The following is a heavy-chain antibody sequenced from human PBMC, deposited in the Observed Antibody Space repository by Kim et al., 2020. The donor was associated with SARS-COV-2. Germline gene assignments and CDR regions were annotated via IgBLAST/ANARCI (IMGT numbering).Heavy chain of an antibody. J-gene: IGHJ4*02. V-gene: IGHV7-4-1*02. CDR2: INTNTGNP. Sequence: ASVKVSCKASGYTFPNYAMNWVRQAPGQGLEWMGWINTNTGNPTYAQGFTGRFVFSLDISVSTAYLQISSLKAEDTAVYYFATLEGPSSSSGYFDYWGQGTLVTVSS. CDR1: GYTFPNYA. CDR3: ATLEGPSSSSGYFDY. D-gene: IGHD6-6*01.